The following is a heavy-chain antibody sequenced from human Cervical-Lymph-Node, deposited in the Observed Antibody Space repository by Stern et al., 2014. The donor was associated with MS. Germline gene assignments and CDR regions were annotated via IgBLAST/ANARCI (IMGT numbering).Heavy chain of an antibody. CDR2: LFPVFGTP. D-gene: IGHD6-13*01. V-gene: IGHV1-69*01. CDR1: VGTFSKFP. Sequence: VQLVESGAEVTKPGSSVKVSCKASVGTFSKFPSSWVRQAPGQGLEWMGGLFPVFGTPTSAQEFRGRVTITADVSTSTVYMELSSLRSDDTAVYYCALSSETSDRWYSLGYDLWGQGTLVTVSS. CDR3: ALSSETSDRWYSLGYDL. J-gene: IGHJ5*02.